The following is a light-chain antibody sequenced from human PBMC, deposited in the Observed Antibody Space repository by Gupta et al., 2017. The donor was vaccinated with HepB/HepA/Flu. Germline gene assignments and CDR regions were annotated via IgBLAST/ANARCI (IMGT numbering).Light chain of an antibody. V-gene: IGLV9-49*01. CDR3: WSDHGSGSNFPWV. Sequence: QPVLTQPPSASASLGASVTLTCTLSSGYSNYKVDWYQQRPGKGPRFVMRVGTGGIVGSKGDGIPDRFSVLGSGLNRYLTIKNIQEEEESDYDCWSDHGSGSNFPWVFGGGTKLTVL. CDR1: SGYSNYK. CDR2: VGTGGIVG. J-gene: IGLJ3*02.